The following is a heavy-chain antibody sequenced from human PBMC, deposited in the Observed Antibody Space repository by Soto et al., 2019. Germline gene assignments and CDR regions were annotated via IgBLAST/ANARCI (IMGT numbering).Heavy chain of an antibody. CDR3: ASEGRYSSSSWYYFDY. Sequence: GGSLRLSCAASGLTFSSYWMSWVRQAPGKGLEWVANIKQDGSEKYYVDSVKGRFTISRDNAKNSLYLQMNSLRAEDTAVYYCASEGRYSSSSWYYFDYWGQGTLVTVSS. CDR2: IKQDGSEK. CDR1: GLTFSSYW. D-gene: IGHD6-6*01. V-gene: IGHV3-7*01. J-gene: IGHJ4*02.